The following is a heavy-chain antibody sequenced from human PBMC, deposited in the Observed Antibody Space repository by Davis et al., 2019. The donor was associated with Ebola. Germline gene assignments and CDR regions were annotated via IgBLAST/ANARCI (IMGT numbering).Heavy chain of an antibody. CDR3: ATCLRWITGYSSSYGMDV. D-gene: IGHD6-13*01. V-gene: IGHV1-69*04. Sequence: SVKVSCKASGGTFSSYAISWVRQAPGQGLEWMGRIIPILGIANYAQKFQGRVTITADKSTSTAYMELSSLRSEDTAVYYCATCLRWITGYSSSYGMDVWGQGTTVTVSS. CDR1: GGTFSSYA. CDR2: IIPILGIA. J-gene: IGHJ6*02.